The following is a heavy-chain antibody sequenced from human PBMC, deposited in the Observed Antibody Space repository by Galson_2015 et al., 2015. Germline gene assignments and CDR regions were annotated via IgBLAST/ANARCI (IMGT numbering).Heavy chain of an antibody. CDR1: GFTFTTYW. V-gene: IGHV3-7*04. CDR2: IKGDGSEI. Sequence: SLRLSCAGSGFTFTTYWMSWARQAPGKGLEWVAKIKGDGSEIHYVDAVEGRFTISRDNARNSLYLQMNSLRVEDTALYFCVRATGFILNYWGQGTLVTVSS. CDR3: VRATGFILNY. D-gene: IGHD1-1*01. J-gene: IGHJ4*02.